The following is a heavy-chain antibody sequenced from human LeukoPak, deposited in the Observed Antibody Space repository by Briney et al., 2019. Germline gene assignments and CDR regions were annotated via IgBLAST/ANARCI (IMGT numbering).Heavy chain of an antibody. Sequence: GGSLRLSCALSGFTLSSKWTHSVRQAPGKGLVWVSRIDADGTTTYYADSVKGRFTLSRDNTKNTLYRQMNSLRAEDTAVYYFARVLPTGLDHWGQRTMVTVSS. CDR2: IDADGTTT. CDR1: GFTLSSKW. CDR3: ARVLPTGLDH. J-gene: IGHJ5*02. V-gene: IGHV3-74*01. D-gene: IGHD2-21*02.